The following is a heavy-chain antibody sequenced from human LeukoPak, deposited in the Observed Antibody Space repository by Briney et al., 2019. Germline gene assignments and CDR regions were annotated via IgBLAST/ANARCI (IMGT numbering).Heavy chain of an antibody. CDR1: GYTFTSYG. CDR2: ISAYNGNT. V-gene: IGHV1-18*01. J-gene: IGHJ5*02. D-gene: IGHD3-3*01. CDR3: ARSHPPLLLEWDYNWFDP. Sequence: ASVKVSCKASGYTFTSYGISWVRQAPGQRLEWIGWISAYNGNTNYAQKLQGRVTMTTDTSTSTAYMELRSLRSDDTAVYYCARSHPPLLLEWDYNWFDPWGQGTLVTVSS.